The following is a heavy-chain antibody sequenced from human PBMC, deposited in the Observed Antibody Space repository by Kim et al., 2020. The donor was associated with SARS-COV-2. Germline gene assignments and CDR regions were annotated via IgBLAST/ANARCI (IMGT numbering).Heavy chain of an antibody. V-gene: IGHV4-39*01. D-gene: IGHD2-2*01. J-gene: IGHJ5*02. CDR1: GGSISSSSYY. CDR2: IYYSGST. CDR3: ARLGYCSSTSCHPDWFDP. Sequence: SETLSLTCTVSGGSISSSSYYWGWIRQPPGKGLEWIGSIYYSGSTYYNPSLKSRVTISVDTSKNQFSLKLSSVTAADTAVYYCARLGYCSSTSCHPDWFDPWGQGTLVTVSS.